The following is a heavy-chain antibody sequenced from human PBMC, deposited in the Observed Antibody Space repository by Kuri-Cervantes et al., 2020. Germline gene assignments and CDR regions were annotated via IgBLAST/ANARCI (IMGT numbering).Heavy chain of an antibody. Sequence: GGSLRLSCAASVFTSTNSWMTWVRQAPGKGLEWVANIKHDGSEKYYLDSVKGRFTISRDNAKNSLYLQVNSLRAEDTAVYYCARVTSGAFDIWGQGTMVTVSS. J-gene: IGHJ3*02. CDR2: IKHDGSEK. CDR1: VFTSTNSW. CDR3: ARVTSGAFDI. V-gene: IGHV3-7*01.